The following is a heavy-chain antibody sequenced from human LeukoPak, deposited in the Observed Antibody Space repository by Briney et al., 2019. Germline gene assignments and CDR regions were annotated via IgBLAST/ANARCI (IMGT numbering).Heavy chain of an antibody. CDR1: GGSISSYY. Sequence: SETLSLTCTVSGGSISSYYWSWIRQPAGKGLEWIGRIYTSGSTNYNPSLKSRVTISVDTSKNQFSLKLSSVTAADTAVYYCARDGVPSINDYVWGSYRLTGFDPWGQGTLVTVSS. D-gene: IGHD3-16*02. V-gene: IGHV4-4*07. CDR3: ARDGVPSINDYVWGSYRLTGFDP. J-gene: IGHJ5*02. CDR2: IYTSGST.